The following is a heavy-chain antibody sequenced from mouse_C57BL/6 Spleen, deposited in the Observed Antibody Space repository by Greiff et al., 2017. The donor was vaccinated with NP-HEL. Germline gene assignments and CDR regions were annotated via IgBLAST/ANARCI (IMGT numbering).Heavy chain of an antibody. CDR1: EYEFPSHD. D-gene: IGHD2-4*01. CDR3: ARLMIKDYAMDY. J-gene: IGHJ4*01. Sequence: EVQVVESGGGLVQPGESLKLSCESNEYEFPSHDMSWVRKTPEKRLELVAAINSDGGSTYYPATMERRFIISRDNTKKTLYLQMSSLRSEDTALYYCARLMIKDYAMDYWGQGTSVTVSS. V-gene: IGHV5-2*01. CDR2: INSDGGST.